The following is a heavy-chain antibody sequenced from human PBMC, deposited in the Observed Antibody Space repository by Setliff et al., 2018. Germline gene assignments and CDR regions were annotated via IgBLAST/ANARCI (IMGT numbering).Heavy chain of an antibody. CDR3: ARGSSDWDVDY. J-gene: IGHJ4*02. Sequence: GESLKISCTVSGYRFTTYWIGWVRQMPGKGLEWRGIIYPSDSDTRYSPSFQGQVTISADKSITTAYLQWSSLKASDTAMYYCARGSSDWDVDYWGQGTLVTVSS. V-gene: IGHV5-51*01. D-gene: IGHD2-2*01. CDR1: GYRFTTYW. CDR2: IYPSDSDT.